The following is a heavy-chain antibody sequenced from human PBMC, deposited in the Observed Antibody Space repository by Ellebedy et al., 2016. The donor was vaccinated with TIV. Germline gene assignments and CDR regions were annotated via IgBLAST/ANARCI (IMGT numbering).Heavy chain of an antibody. J-gene: IGHJ4*02. Sequence: SETLSLTCTVSGGSINSGGYYWSWIRQHPGKGLEWIGYIYYSGSTYYNPSLKSRVTISVDTSKNQFSLKLSSVTAADTAVYYCARGVGASQEFDYWGQGTLVTVSS. D-gene: IGHD1-26*01. CDR2: IYYSGST. CDR1: GGSINSGGYY. CDR3: ARGVGASQEFDY. V-gene: IGHV4-31*03.